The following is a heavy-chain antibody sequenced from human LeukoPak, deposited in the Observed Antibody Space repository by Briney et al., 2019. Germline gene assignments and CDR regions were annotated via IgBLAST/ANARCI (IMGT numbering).Heavy chain of an antibody. CDR2: TYYSGST. CDR1: GASFSSTTYY. J-gene: IGHJ6*03. CDR3: ARGNFWSGYYYMDV. V-gene: IGHV4-61*01. Sequence: SETLSLTCNVSGASFSSTTYYWAWIRQPPGKGLEWIGYTYYSGSTNYNPSLKSRVTISVDTSKNQFSLKLNSVTAADTPVYYCARGNFWSGYYYMDVWGKGTTVTVSS. D-gene: IGHD3-3*01.